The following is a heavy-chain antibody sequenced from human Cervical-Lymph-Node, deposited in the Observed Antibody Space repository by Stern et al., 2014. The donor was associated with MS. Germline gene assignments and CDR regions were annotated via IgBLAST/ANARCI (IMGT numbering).Heavy chain of an antibody. D-gene: IGHD2-15*01. Sequence: QVQLLQPGAEVKKPGASVKVSCKASGYTFTGYYMHWVRQAPGQGLEGMGRINPNSGGTNYAQKFQGRVTMTRDTSISTAYMELSRLRSDDTAVYYCARSNYCSGGSCYYYYGMDVWGQGTTVTVSS. CDR2: INPNSGGT. V-gene: IGHV1-2*06. CDR1: GYTFTGYY. CDR3: ARSNYCSGGSCYYYYGMDV. J-gene: IGHJ6*02.